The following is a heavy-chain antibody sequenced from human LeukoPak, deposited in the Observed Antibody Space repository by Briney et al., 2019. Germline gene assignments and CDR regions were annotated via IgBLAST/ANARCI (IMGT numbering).Heavy chain of an antibody. CDR1: GFTFSSYA. CDR2: ISGSGGST. J-gene: IGHJ6*02. V-gene: IGHV3-23*01. D-gene: IGHD3-9*01. CDR3: AAEYYDILTGSNYYYGMDV. Sequence: GGSLRLSCAASGFTFSSYAMSWVRQAPGKGLEWVSAISGSGGSTYYADSMKGRFTISRDNSKNTLYLQMNSLRAEDTAVYYCAAEYYDILTGSNYYYGMDVWGQGTTVTVSS.